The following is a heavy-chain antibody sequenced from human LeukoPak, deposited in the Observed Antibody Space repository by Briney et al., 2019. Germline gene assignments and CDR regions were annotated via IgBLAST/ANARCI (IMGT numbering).Heavy chain of an antibody. Sequence: ASVKVSCKASGYTFTNYGISWVRQAPGQGLEWMGWISAYNGNTNYAQKLQGRVTMTTDTSTSTAYMELRSLRSDDTAVYYCATDLAMVRGVIGGDYWGQGTLVTVSS. J-gene: IGHJ4*02. V-gene: IGHV1-18*01. CDR1: GYTFTNYG. CDR3: ATDLAMVRGVIGGDY. CDR2: ISAYNGNT. D-gene: IGHD3-10*01.